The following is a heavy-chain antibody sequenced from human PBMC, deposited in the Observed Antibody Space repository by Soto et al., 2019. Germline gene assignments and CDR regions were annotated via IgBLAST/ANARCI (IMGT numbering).Heavy chain of an antibody. CDR2: ISYDGSNK. V-gene: IGHV3-30*14. CDR3: ARDRIKYQVLSKHYYLDV. D-gene: IGHD2-2*01. CDR1: GFTFSNYA. Sequence: VRSLRLSCAASGFTFSNYAMHWVRQAPGKGLEWVAVISYDGSNKYYADSVKGRFTISRDNSKNTLYLQMNSLSAEDTAVYYCARDRIKYQVLSKHYYLDVSGKGTTVTVSS. J-gene: IGHJ6*03.